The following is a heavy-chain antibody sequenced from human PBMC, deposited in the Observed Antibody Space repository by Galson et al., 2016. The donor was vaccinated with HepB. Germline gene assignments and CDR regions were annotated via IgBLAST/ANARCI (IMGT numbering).Heavy chain of an antibody. CDR3: AREPGYNYGFTWGY. D-gene: IGHD5-18*01. CDR1: GFTFNNFG. CDR2: ISSDGIDK. V-gene: IGHV3-30*03. J-gene: IGHJ4*02. Sequence: SLRLSCAASGFTFNNFGLHWVRQAPGKGLEWVSRISSDGIDKYYADSVKGRFAISRDNSKNTVFLQMNSLRAEDAAVYYCAREPGYNYGFTWGYWGQGTRVTVSS.